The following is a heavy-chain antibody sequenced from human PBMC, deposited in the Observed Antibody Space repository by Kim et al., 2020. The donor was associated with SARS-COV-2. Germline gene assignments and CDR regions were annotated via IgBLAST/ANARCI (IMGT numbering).Heavy chain of an antibody. J-gene: IGHJ6*02. CDR1: GFTFSSYS. V-gene: IGHV3-21*01. CDR3: ARDRGPPTRYYYYGMDV. D-gene: IGHD3-10*01. Sequence: GGSLRLSCAASGFTFSSYSMNWVRQAPGKGLEWVSSISSSSSYIYYADSVKGRFTISRDNAKNSLYLQMNSLRAEDTAVYYCARDRGPPTRYYYYGMDVWGQGTTVTVSS. CDR2: ISSSSSYI.